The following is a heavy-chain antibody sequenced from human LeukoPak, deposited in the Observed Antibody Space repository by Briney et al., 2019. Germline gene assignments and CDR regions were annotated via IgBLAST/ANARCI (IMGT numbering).Heavy chain of an antibody. CDR2: TNPKSGGT. D-gene: IGHD6-13*01. CDR3: AREGVSQGFLKAAPVLND. J-gene: IGHJ4*02. V-gene: IGHV1-2*06. Sequence: ASVKVSRKASGYSFTGNHLHWVRQAPGQGLEWMGRTNPKSGGTNYAQKFQDRVTMTRDMSISTAYIELRRLRSDDTAVYYCAREGVSQGFLKAAPVLNDWGQGTLVIVSS. CDR1: GYSFTGNH.